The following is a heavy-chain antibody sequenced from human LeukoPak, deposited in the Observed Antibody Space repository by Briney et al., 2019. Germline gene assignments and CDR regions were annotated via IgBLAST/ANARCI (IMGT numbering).Heavy chain of an antibody. V-gene: IGHV4-38-2*02. J-gene: IGHJ4*02. CDR1: GYSISSGYY. CDR2: IYHSGST. CDR3: ANGPVVAATVFDY. D-gene: IGHD2-15*01. Sequence: SETLSLTCTVSGYSISSGYYWGWIRQPPGKGLEWIGGIYHSGSTYYNPSLKSRVTISVDTSKNQFSLKLSSVTAADTAVYYCANGPVVAATVFDYWGQGTLVTVSS.